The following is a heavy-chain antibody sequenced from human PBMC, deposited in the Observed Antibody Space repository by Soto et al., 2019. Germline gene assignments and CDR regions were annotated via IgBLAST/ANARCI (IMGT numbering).Heavy chain of an antibody. J-gene: IGHJ4*02. CDR2: FNPDTGKT. CDR3: ARERIGAGGTTFDY. D-gene: IGHD6-13*01. Sequence: QVQLVQSGAEVKKPGASVKASCKASGYMFTKDYLHRVRQAPGQGFEWVGIFNPDTGKTEYPQSFRGRVTMTRDTSTNTVYMKLRSLRSEDTAVYSFARERIGAGGTTFDYWGQGTLVTVSS. CDR1: GYMFTKDY. V-gene: IGHV1-46*01.